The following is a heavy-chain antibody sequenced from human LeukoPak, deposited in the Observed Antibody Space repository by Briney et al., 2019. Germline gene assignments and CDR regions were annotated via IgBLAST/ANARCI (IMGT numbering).Heavy chain of an antibody. CDR1: GASLNSHY. J-gene: IGHJ4*02. D-gene: IGHD2-15*01. CDR2: IYISEST. Sequence: PSETLSLTCTVSGASLNSHYWSWIRQPAGKGLEWIGRIYISESTNYNSSLQSRVTMSVDTSKSQFSLKLTSVTAADTAVYYCARALNPLPGTYYFDYWGQGTLVTVSS. V-gene: IGHV4-4*07. CDR3: ARALNPLPGTYYFDY.